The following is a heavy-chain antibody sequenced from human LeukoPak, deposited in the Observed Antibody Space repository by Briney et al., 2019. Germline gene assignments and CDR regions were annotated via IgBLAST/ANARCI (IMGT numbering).Heavy chain of an antibody. CDR1: GFTFSSYS. D-gene: IGHD2-2*01. J-gene: IGHJ4*02. CDR3: AKENIVVVPALVNYFDY. CDR2: ISSSSSTI. Sequence: PGGSLRLSCAASGFTFSSYSMNWVRQAPGKGLEWVSYISSSSSTIYYADSVKGRFTISRDNAKNSLYLQMNSLRAEDTAVYYCAKENIVVVPALVNYFDYWGQGTLVTASS. V-gene: IGHV3-48*04.